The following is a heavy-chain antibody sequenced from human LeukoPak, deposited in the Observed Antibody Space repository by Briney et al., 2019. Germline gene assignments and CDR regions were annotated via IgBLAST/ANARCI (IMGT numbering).Heavy chain of an antibody. CDR3: AKARGEQNGGSNY. CDR2: ISGSGGSI. CDR1: GFTFSSYA. V-gene: IGHV3-23*01. D-gene: IGHD2-15*01. Sequence: GGSLGLSCAASGFTFSSYAMSWVRQAPGRGLEWVSSISGSGGSIYYADSVKGRFTISRDNSKNTLYLQMNSLRAEDTAVYYCAKARGEQNGGSNYWGQGTQVIVSS. J-gene: IGHJ4*02.